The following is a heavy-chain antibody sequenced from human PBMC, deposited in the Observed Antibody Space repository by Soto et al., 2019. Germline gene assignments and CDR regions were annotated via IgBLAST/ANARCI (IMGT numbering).Heavy chain of an antibody. CDR1: GFTFSSYG. CDR2: ISYDGSNK. J-gene: IGHJ4*02. Sequence: QVQLVESGGGVVQPGRSLRLSCAASGFTFSSYGMHWVRQAPGKGLEWVAVISYDGSNKYYADSVKGRFTISRDNSKNTLYLQMNSLRAEDTAVYYCAKDHIVILFYWGQGTLVTVSS. V-gene: IGHV3-30*18. CDR3: AKDHIVILFY. D-gene: IGHD1-26*01.